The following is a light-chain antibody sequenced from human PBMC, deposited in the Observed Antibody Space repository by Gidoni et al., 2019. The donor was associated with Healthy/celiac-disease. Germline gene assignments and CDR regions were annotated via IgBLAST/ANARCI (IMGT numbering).Light chain of an antibody. CDR1: QSVSSY. CDR3: QQRSNFPT. CDR2: DAS. Sequence: EIVLTQSPATLSLSPGERATLSCRASQSVSSYLAWYQQKPGKAPRLLIYDASNRATGIPARFSGSGSGTDFTLTISSLEPEDFAVYYCQQRSNFPTFGQGTRLEIK. J-gene: IGKJ5*01. V-gene: IGKV3-11*01.